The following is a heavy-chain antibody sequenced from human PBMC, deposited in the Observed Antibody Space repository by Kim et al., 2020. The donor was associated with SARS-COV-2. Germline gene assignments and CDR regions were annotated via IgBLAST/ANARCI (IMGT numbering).Heavy chain of an antibody. V-gene: IGHV3-21*06. CDR3: ARGAGGITDAFDL. J-gene: IGHJ3*01. D-gene: IGHD3-16*01. Sequence: YYAGPVKGLFTNSRDNAKDSLYLHMSSVGAEDTAVYYCARGAGGITDAFDLWGQGTLVTVSP.